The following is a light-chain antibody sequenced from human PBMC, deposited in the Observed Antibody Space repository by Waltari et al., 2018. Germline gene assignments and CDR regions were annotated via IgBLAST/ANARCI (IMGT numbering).Light chain of an antibody. CDR1: PPISIR. Sequence: DIQMTQSPSTRSASVVDTITIASRASPPISIRLALYQQKPGKAPKLLIYAASNLVSGVPSSFSGSGSGTEFTLTISSLQPDDVATYYGQQYNYYPVTFGKGTKLEIK. V-gene: IGKV1-5*03. CDR3: QQYNYYPVT. CDR2: AAS. J-gene: IGKJ2*01.